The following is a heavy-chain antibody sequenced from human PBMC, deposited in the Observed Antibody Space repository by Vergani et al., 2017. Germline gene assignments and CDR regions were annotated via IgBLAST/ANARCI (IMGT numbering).Heavy chain of an antibody. CDR3: ARGGGIVVVPAAMRGGMDV. J-gene: IGHJ6*02. V-gene: IGHV1-2*04. Sequence: QVQLVQSGAEVKKPGASVKVSCKASGYTFTGYYMHWVRQAPGQGLEWMGWINPNSGGTKYAQQFQGWVTMTRDTSISTAYMELSRLRSDDTAVDYCARGGGIVVVPAAMRGGMDVWGQGTTVTVSS. CDR2: INPNSGGT. CDR1: GYTFTGYY. D-gene: IGHD2-2*01.